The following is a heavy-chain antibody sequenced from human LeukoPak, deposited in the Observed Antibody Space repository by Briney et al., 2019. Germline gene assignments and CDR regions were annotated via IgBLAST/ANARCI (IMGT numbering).Heavy chain of an antibody. CDR3: IVVVEPPDSDGFDV. J-gene: IGHJ3*01. V-gene: IGHV3-74*01. CDR2: INADGSTT. CDR1: GFTFGNSW. Sequence: GGSLRLSCAASGFTFGNSWVHWLRQAPGKGLVWVSLINADGSTTSYADSVKGRFTISRDNARNTLSLEMNSLTIEDTAVYYCIVVVEPPDSDGFDVWGQGTMITVSS. D-gene: IGHD1-14*01.